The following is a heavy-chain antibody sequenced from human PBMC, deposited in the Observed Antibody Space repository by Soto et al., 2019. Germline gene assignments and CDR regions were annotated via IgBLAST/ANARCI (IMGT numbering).Heavy chain of an antibody. D-gene: IGHD3-22*01. CDR3: ARGDGDRYDGNGYLGRH. Sequence: SETLSLTCTVSGGSISSSSYYWGWIRQPPGKGLEWIGSIYYSGSTYYNPSLKSRVTISVDTSKNQFSLKLSSVTAADTAVYFCARGDGDRYDGNGYLGRHWGQRTLVTVSS. CDR1: GGSISSSSYY. J-gene: IGHJ4*02. CDR2: IYYSGST. V-gene: IGHV4-39*01.